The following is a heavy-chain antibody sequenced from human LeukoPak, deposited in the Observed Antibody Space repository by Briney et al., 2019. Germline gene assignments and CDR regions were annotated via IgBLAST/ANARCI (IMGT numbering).Heavy chain of an antibody. CDR1: GFTVSSNY. Sequence: QAGGSLRLSCAASGFTVSSNYMSWVRQAPGKGLEWASVIYSGGSTYYADSVKGRFTISRDNSKNTLYLQMNSLRAEDTAVYFCARVGYMVRGVRVGYWGQGTLVTVSS. J-gene: IGHJ4*02. CDR2: IYSGGST. CDR3: ARVGYMVRGVRVGY. D-gene: IGHD3-10*01. V-gene: IGHV3-53*01.